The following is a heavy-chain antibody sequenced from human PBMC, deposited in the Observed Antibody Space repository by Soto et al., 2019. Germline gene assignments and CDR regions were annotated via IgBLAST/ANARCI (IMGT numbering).Heavy chain of an antibody. CDR2: IKQDGSEK. CDR3: ARDADILTGSDAFDI. V-gene: IGHV3-7*05. Sequence: GGSLRLSCAASGFTFSSYWMSWVRQAPGKGLEWVANIKQDGSEKYYVDSVKGRFTISRDNAKNSLYLQMSSLRAEDTAVYYCARDADILTGSDAFDIWGQGTMVTVSS. CDR1: GFTFSSYW. J-gene: IGHJ3*02. D-gene: IGHD3-9*01.